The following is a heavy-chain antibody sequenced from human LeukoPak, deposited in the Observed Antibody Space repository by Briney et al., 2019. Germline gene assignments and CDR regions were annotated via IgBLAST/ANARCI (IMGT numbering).Heavy chain of an antibody. CDR3: ATAGGAMVRGVFINDAFDI. CDR1: GGSISSGGYS. V-gene: IGHV4-30-2*01. D-gene: IGHD3-10*01. Sequence: SETLSLTCAVSGGSISSGGYSWSWIRQPPGKGLEWIGYIYQSGSTYYNPSLKSRVTISVDRSKNQFSLRLSSVTAADTAVYYCATAGGAMVRGVFINDAFDIWGQGTMVTVSS. CDR2: IYQSGST. J-gene: IGHJ3*02.